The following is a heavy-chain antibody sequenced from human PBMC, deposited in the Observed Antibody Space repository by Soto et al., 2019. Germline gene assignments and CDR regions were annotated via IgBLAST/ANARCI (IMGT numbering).Heavy chain of an antibody. J-gene: IGHJ4*02. D-gene: IGHD4-17*01. Sequence: EVQLVESGGGLVQPGGSLRLSCAASGFTFSDHYMDWVRQAPGKGLEWVARSRNKGNSFTTEYAASVKTRFTISRDDSERSLYLQMNSLKTEDTAMYYCTSSWGDYWYFDYWGQGTLVTVSS. CDR3: TSSWGDYWYFDY. V-gene: IGHV3-72*01. CDR1: GFTFSDHY. CDR2: SRNKGNSFTT.